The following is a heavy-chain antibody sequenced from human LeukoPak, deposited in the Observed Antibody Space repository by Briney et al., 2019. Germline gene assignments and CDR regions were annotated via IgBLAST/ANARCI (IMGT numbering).Heavy chain of an antibody. CDR3: ARGPYDSSGYFDY. CDR1: GFTFGSYA. D-gene: IGHD3-22*01. J-gene: IGHJ4*02. V-gene: IGHV3-30*04. CDR2: ISYDGSNK. Sequence: PGGSLRLSCAASGFTFGSYAMHWVRQAPGKGLEWVAVISYDGSNKYYADSVKGRFTISRDNSKNTLYLQMNSLRAEDTAVYYCARGPYDSSGYFDYWGQGTLVTVSS.